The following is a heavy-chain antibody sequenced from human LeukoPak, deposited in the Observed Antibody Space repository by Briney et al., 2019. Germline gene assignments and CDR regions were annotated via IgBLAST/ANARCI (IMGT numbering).Heavy chain of an antibody. V-gene: IGHV1-2*02. CDR1: VYTFTDYY. CDR3: VRDAIAAAGTGG. CDR2: INPKSGGT. J-gene: IGHJ4*02. Sequence: ASVKVSCKASVYTFTDYYMQWVRQAPGQGLEWMGWINPKSGGTNYAQNFQGRVTMTRDTSISTAYIELSGLRSDDRAVYYCVRDAIAAAGTGGWGQGTLVTVSS. D-gene: IGHD6-13*01.